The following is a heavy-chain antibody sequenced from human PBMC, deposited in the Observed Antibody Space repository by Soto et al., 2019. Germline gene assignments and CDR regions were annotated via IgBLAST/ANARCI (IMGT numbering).Heavy chain of an antibody. D-gene: IGHD5-18*01. Sequence: GESLKISCKGSGYSFTSYLIGWVRQMPGKGLEWMGIIYPSDSYTNYSPSFQGHVTISADKSISTAYLQWSSLKASDTAMYYCARAPVDTAMVLVGYWGQGTLVTVSS. J-gene: IGHJ4*02. V-gene: IGHV5-10-1*01. CDR1: GYSFTSYL. CDR2: IYPSDSYT. CDR3: ARAPVDTAMVLVGY.